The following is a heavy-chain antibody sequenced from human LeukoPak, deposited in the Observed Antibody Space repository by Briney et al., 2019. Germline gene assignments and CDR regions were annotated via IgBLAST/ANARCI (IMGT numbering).Heavy chain of an antibody. V-gene: IGHV3-73*01. Sequence: PGGSLKLSCVASGFTFSGSAMHWVCQASGKGLEWVARIRSKAGSYATEYAASVKGRFTISREDSKNTAYLQMNSLKTEDTAVYYCTRGTTVTTLDYWGQGTLVTVSS. CDR2: IRSKAGSYAT. CDR3: TRGTTVTTLDY. J-gene: IGHJ4*02. CDR1: GFTFSGSA. D-gene: IGHD4-17*01.